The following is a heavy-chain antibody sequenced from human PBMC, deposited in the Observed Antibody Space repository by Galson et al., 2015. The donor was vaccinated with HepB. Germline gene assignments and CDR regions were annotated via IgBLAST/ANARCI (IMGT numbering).Heavy chain of an antibody. V-gene: IGHV1-24*01. CDR1: GYTLTELS. D-gene: IGHD6-13*01. Sequence: SVKVSCKVSGYTLTELSMHWVRQAPGKGLEWMGGFDPEDGETIYAQKFQGRVTMTEDTSTDTAYMELSSLRSEDTAVYYCATAEGYSSSPNWFDPWGQGTLVTVSS. CDR2: FDPEDGET. CDR3: ATAEGYSSSPNWFDP. J-gene: IGHJ5*02.